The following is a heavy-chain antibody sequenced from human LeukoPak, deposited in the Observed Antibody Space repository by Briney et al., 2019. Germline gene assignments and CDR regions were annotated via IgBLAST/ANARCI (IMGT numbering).Heavy chain of an antibody. J-gene: IGHJ4*02. CDR1: GGTFSSYA. D-gene: IGHD3-22*01. Sequence: SVKVSCKASGGTFSSYAISWVRQAPGQGLEWMGGIIPIVGTADYAQKFQGRVTITADESTSTAYMELSSLRSEDTAVYYCARLKLQYYYDSSGWGGYFDYWGQGTLVTVS. V-gene: IGHV1-69*01. CDR3: ARLKLQYYYDSSGWGGYFDY. CDR2: IIPIVGTA.